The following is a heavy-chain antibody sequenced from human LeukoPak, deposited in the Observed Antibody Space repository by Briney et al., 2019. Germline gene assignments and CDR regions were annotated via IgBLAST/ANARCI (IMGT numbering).Heavy chain of an antibody. V-gene: IGHV3-7*01. CDR3: ARVIGTNEAEGD. D-gene: IGHD1-1*01. Sequence: PGGSLRLSCAASGFTFSSYWMSWVRQTPGKRLEWVANIKQDGSEKYYADSVKGRFTISRDNAEMSLYLQMNSLRAEDTAVYCCARVIGTNEAEGDWGQGTLVTVSS. CDR1: GFTFSSYW. CDR2: IKQDGSEK. J-gene: IGHJ4*02.